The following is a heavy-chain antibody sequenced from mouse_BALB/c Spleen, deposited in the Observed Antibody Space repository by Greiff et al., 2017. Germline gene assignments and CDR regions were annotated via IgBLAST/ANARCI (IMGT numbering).Heavy chain of an antibody. CDR1: GFTFSSYA. CDR3: ARGGDDYWFAY. D-gene: IGHD2-4*01. Sequence: EVNLVESGGGLVKPGGSLKLSCAASGFTFSSYAMSWVRQTPEKRLEWVASISSGGSTYYPDSVQGRFTISRDNARNILYLQMSSLRSEDTAMYYCARGGDDYWFAYWGQGTLVTVAA. J-gene: IGHJ3*01. V-gene: IGHV5-6-5*01. CDR2: ISSGGST.